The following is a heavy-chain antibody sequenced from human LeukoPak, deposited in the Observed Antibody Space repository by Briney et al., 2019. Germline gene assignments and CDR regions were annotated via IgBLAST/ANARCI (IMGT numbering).Heavy chain of an antibody. CDR3: ATNYGDWVF. CDR1: GFTFSIYA. CDR2: ISGRGGTT. D-gene: IGHD4-17*01. J-gene: IGHJ4*02. V-gene: IGHV3-23*01. Sequence: GGSLRLSCAASGFTFSIYAMSWVRQAPGKGLEWVSGISGRGGTTSYADSVKGRFTIPRDNSKNTLHLQMNSLRAEDTAVYYCATNYGDWVFWGQGTLVTVSS.